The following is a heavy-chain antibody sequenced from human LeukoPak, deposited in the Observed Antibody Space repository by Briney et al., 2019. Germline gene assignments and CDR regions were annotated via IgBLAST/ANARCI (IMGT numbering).Heavy chain of an antibody. Sequence: SETLSLTCTVSGASVGSAGYHWSWIRQPPGGGLEWIGYVYYIDNTNYNPSLKGRVTMSVNPSKNQFSLNLHSVTAADTAMYYCARTQSQSGSYRYYFAYWGQGTLVTVSS. J-gene: IGHJ4*02. CDR3: ARTQSQSGSYRYYFAY. V-gene: IGHV4-61*08. CDR1: GASVGSAGYH. D-gene: IGHD1-26*01. CDR2: VYYIDNT.